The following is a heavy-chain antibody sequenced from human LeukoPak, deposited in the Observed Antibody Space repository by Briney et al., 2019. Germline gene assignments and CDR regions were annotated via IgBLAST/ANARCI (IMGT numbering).Heavy chain of an antibody. D-gene: IGHD2-21*02. V-gene: IGHV3-30*01. J-gene: IGHJ4*02. CDR1: GFTFSSYA. Sequence: PGRSLRLSCAASGFTFSSYAMHWVRHAPGKGLEGVAVISYEGSNKYYADSVKGRFTISRDNSKNTLYLQMNSLRAEDTAAYYCARGLGVVVTHFDYWGQGTLVTVSS. CDR3: ARGLGVVVTHFDY. CDR2: ISYEGSNK.